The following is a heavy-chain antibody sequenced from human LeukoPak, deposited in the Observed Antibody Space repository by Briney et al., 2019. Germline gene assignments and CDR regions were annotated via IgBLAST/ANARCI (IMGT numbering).Heavy chain of an antibody. J-gene: IGHJ5*02. V-gene: IGHV1-69*13. CDR1: GGTFSSYA. D-gene: IGHD2-2*01. CDR3: ARIIPWGAAMDWFDP. CDR2: IIPIFGTA. Sequence: SVKVSCKASGGTFSSYAISWVRQAPGQGLEWMGGIIPIFGTANYAQKFQGRVTITADESTSTAYMELSSLRSEDTAVYYCARIIPWGAAMDWFDPWGQGTLVTVSS.